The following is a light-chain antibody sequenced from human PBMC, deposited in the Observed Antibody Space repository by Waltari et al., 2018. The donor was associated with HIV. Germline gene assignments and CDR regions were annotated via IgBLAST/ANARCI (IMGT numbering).Light chain of an antibody. CDR1: HSFSSSY. V-gene: IGKV3-20*01. J-gene: IGKJ3*01. Sequence: EIVLTQSPGTLSLSPGERATLSCRASHSFSSSYLAWYQQKPGQAPRLLIYGASSRATGTPDRFSGSGSGTDFTLSISRLAPEDFAVYYCQHYDSSSFTFGPGTKVDIK. CDR3: QHYDSSSFT. CDR2: GAS.